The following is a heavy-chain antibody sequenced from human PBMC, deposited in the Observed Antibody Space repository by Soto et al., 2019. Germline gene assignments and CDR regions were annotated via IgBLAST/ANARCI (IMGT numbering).Heavy chain of an antibody. J-gene: IGHJ6*02. V-gene: IGHV1-3*01. Sequence: ASVKVSCKASGYTFTSYAMHWVRQAPGQRLEWMGWINAGNGNTKYSQKFQGRVTITRDTSASTAYMELSSLRSEDTAVYYCAREGIVGDYYYHGMDVWGQGTTVTVSS. CDR2: INAGNGNT. CDR3: AREGIVGDYYYHGMDV. CDR1: GYTFTSYA. D-gene: IGHD3-16*02.